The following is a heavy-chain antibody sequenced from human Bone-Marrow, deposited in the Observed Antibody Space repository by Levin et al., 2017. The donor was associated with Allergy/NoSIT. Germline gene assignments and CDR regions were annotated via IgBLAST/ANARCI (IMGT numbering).Heavy chain of an antibody. J-gene: IGHJ6*03. Sequence: ASGPTLVKPTETLTLTCTVSGFSLSNARMGVSWIRQPPGKALEWLAHIFSNDEKSYSTSLKSRLTISKDTSKSQVVLTMTNMDPVDTATYYCARIPANTYCSSTSCYPLIHYYYYMDVWGKGTTVTVSS. V-gene: IGHV2-26*01. CDR3: ARIPANTYCSSTSCYPLIHYYYYMDV. D-gene: IGHD2-2*01. CDR1: GFSLSNARMG. CDR2: IFSNDEK.